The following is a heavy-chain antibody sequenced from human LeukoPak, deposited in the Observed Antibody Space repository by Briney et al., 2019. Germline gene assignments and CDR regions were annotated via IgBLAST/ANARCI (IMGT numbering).Heavy chain of an antibody. CDR1: GYTFTSYY. Sequence: GASVKVSCKASGYTFTSYYMHWVRQAPGQGLEWMGIINPSGGSTSYAQKFQGRVTMTRDMSTSTVYMELSSLRSEDTAVYYCARVQVGATLDYWGQGTLVTVSS. D-gene: IGHD1-26*01. V-gene: IGHV1-46*01. CDR2: INPSGGST. J-gene: IGHJ4*02. CDR3: ARVQVGATLDY.